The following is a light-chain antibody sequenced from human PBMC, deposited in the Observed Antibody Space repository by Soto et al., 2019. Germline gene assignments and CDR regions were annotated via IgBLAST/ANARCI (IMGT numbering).Light chain of an antibody. V-gene: IGKV3-20*01. J-gene: IGKJ1*01. Sequence: EIVLTHSPVTLPLSRWEIATLSCRASQSVSSYLAWYQQKPGQAPRLLIYGASNRATGIPDRFSGGGSGTDFTLTISRLEPEDFAVYYCQQYGSSGTFGQGTKVDI. CDR1: QSVSSY. CDR2: GAS. CDR3: QQYGSSGT.